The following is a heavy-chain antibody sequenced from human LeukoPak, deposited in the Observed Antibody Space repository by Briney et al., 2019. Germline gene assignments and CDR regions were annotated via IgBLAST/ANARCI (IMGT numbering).Heavy chain of an antibody. Sequence: ASETLSLTCTFSGGSFSPAHWSWIRQPPGKGLEWIGVICDNGNTDYNPSLKSRVTISVDTSKSQFSLKLSSLAAADTAVYYCATGRDPYKTGHWGQGTLVTVSS. V-gene: IGHV4-59*03. CDR2: ICDNGNT. D-gene: IGHD5-24*01. J-gene: IGHJ4*02. CDR3: ATGRDPYKTGH. CDR1: GGSFSPAH.